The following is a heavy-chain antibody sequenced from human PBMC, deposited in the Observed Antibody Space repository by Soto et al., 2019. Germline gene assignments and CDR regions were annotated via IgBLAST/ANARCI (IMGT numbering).Heavy chain of an antibody. J-gene: IGHJ6*02. Sequence: PGGSLRLSCAASGFTFSSYDMHWVRQATGKGLEWVSAIGTAGDTYYPGSVKGRFTIPRENAKNSLYLQMNSLRAEDTAVYYCAREGIGCSGGSCYSSGMDVWGQGTTVTVSS. CDR3: AREGIGCSGGSCYSSGMDV. CDR2: IGTAGDT. V-gene: IGHV3-13*01. D-gene: IGHD2-15*01. CDR1: GFTFSSYD.